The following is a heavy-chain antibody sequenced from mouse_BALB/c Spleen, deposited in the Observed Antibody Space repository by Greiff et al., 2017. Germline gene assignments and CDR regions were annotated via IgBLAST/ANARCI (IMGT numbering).Heavy chain of an antibody. CDR3: ARDRYDDWYFDV. Sequence: VQLVESGPGLVAPSQSLSITCTVSGFSLTSYGVHWVRQPPGKGLEWLGVIWAGGSTNYNSALMSRLSISKDNSKSQVFLKMNSLQTDDTAMYYCARDRYDDWYFDVWGAGTTVTVSS. CDR2: IWAGGST. CDR1: GFSLTSYG. D-gene: IGHD2-14*01. J-gene: IGHJ1*01. V-gene: IGHV2-9*02.